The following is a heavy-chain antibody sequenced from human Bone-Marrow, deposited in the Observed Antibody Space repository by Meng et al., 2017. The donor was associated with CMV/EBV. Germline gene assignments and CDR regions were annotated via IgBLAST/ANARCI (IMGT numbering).Heavy chain of an antibody. V-gene: IGHV1-18*01. CDR1: GYTFSSYG. J-gene: IGHJ4*02. D-gene: IGHD3-9*01. CDR3: ARQQGLLTGYYPFDY. Sequence: ASVKVSCKASGYTFSSYGISWVRQAPGQGLEWMGWVGGCDGDTNYALEFRGRVTMTTDTSTSTAYMELRSLRSDDTAVYYCARQQGLLTGYYPFDYWGQGTLVTVSS. CDR2: VGGCDGDT.